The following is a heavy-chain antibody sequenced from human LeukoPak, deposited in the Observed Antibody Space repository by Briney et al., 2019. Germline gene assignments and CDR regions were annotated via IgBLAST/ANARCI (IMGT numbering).Heavy chain of an antibody. Sequence: ASVKVSCKAFGYTFTSNYMHWVRQAPGQGPEWMGVISPSGGTTNYAQKFQVRVTITADKSTSTAYMELSSLRSEDTAVYYCARVVGLTGYSSSWYSGYYYYMDVWGKGTTVTVSS. D-gene: IGHD6-13*01. CDR2: ISPSGGTT. CDR1: GYTFTSNY. CDR3: ARVVGLTGYSSSWYSGYYYYMDV. J-gene: IGHJ6*03. V-gene: IGHV1-46*01.